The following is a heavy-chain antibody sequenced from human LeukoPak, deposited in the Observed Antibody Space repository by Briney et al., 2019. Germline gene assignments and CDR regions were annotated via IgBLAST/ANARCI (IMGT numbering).Heavy chain of an antibody. CDR2: ISYDGSTY. CDR1: GFTFSTCS. Sequence: GRSLRLSCAASGFTFSTCSMHWVRQAPGKGPEWVAVISYDGSTYYYGDSVKGRFTISRDNSKNTLFLQMNSLRAEDTAVYYCARGSDRSSWYDWFDPWGQGTLVTVSS. D-gene: IGHD6-13*01. J-gene: IGHJ5*02. CDR3: ARGSDRSSWYDWFDP. V-gene: IGHV3-30-3*01.